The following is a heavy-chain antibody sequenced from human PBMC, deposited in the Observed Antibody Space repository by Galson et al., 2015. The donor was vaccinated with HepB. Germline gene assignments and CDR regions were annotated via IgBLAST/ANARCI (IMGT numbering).Heavy chain of an antibody. V-gene: IGHV5-10-1*01. D-gene: IGHD3-22*01. J-gene: IGHJ5*02. CDR2: IDATDSYI. CDR3: ARVRITTAIVGGDL. Sequence: QSGAEVKKPGESLRISCKGSGFRFTSYYITWVRQMPGKGLEWMGMIDATDSYIKYSPSFQGHVTISADKSVSTAYLQWSSLKASDSGTYYCARVRITTAIVGGDLWGQGTPVIVSS. CDR1: GFRFTSYY.